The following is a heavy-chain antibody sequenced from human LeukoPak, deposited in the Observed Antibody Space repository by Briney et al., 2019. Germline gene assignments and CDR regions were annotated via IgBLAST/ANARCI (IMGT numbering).Heavy chain of an antibody. V-gene: IGHV3-23*01. CDR3: AKVLRMGYYSSGSYSSVDY. CDR2: ISGSGGST. D-gene: IGHD3-10*01. Sequence: PGGSLRLSCAASGFTFSSYAMSWVRQAPGKGLEWVSAISGSGGSTYYADSVKGRFTISRDNSKNTLYLQMNSLRAEDTAVYYCAKVLRMGYYSSGSYSSVDYWGQGTLVNVSS. J-gene: IGHJ4*02. CDR1: GFTFSSYA.